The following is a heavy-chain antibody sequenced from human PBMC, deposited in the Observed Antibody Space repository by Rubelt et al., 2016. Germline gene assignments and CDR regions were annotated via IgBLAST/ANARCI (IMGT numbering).Heavy chain of an antibody. D-gene: IGHD3-22*01. CDR3: ARCHYDSSGYQPPGY. J-gene: IGHJ4*02. CDR2: INHSGST. Sequence: GLLKPSETLSLTCAVYGGSFSGYYWSWIRQPPGKGLEWIGEINHSGSTNYNPSLKSRVTISVDTSKNQFSLKLSSVTAADTAVYYCARCHYDSSGYQPPGYWGQGTLVTVSS. V-gene: IGHV4-34*01. CDR1: GGSFSGYY.